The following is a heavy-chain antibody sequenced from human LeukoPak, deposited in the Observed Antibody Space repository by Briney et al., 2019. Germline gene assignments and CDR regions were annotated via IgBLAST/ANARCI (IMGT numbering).Heavy chain of an antibody. Sequence: ASVKVSCKASGYTFTSYAMHWVRQAPGQRLEWMGWINAGNGNTKYSQKFQGRVTITRDTSASTAYMELSSLRSEDTAVYYCAREGGSYYSYFDYWGQGTLVTVSS. CDR3: AREGGSYYSYFDY. D-gene: IGHD1-26*01. CDR2: INAGNGNT. V-gene: IGHV1-3*01. CDR1: GYTFTSYA. J-gene: IGHJ4*02.